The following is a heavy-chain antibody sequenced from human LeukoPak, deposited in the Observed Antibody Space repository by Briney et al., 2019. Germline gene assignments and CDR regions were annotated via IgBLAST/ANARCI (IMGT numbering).Heavy chain of an antibody. D-gene: IGHD6-13*01. CDR1: GFTFSTCG. V-gene: IGHV3-30*02. CDR3: AKSPGSWKFDD. Sequence: GGSLSLSCAASGFTFSTCGMHWVRQAPGKGLEWVAFVRYHGSDKYYADSVKGRFTISRDNSKNTLYLQMDSLRAEDTAVYYCAKSPGSWKFDDWGQGTLVTVSS. CDR2: VRYHGSDK. J-gene: IGHJ4*02.